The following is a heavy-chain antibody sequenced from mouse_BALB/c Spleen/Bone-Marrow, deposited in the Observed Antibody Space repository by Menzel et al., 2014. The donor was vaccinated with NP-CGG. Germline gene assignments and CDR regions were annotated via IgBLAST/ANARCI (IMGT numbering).Heavy chain of an antibody. CDR2: INPDSSTI. Sequence: EVKLMESGGGLVQPGGSLKLSCAASGFDFSSYWMSWVRQAPGKGLEWIGEINPDSSTINYTPTLKDKFIITRDNAKNTLYLQMSKVRSEDTALYYCARLCYDGNFAYWGQGTTLTVSS. CDR3: ARLCYDGNFAY. CDR1: GFDFSSYW. D-gene: IGHD1-1*01. V-gene: IGHV4-1*02. J-gene: IGHJ2*01.